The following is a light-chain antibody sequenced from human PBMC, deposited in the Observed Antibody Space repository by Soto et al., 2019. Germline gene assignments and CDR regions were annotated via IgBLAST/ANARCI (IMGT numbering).Light chain of an antibody. CDR2: GSS. J-gene: IGKJ5*01. Sequence: DIHMTQSPSSLSPSVGDRVTVTCRASQSISRHLNWYQQKPGRAPRLLIYGSSNLQGGVPSRFSGSGSGTDFTLTISSLLTEDFATYECQQGYSTPVTVGQGTRLEIK. CDR1: QSISRH. V-gene: IGKV1-39*01. CDR3: QQGYSTPVT.